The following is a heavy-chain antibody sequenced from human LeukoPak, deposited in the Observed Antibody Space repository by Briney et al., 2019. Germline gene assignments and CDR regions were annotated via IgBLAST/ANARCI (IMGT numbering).Heavy chain of an antibody. CDR2: IKQDGSEK. CDR1: GFTFSSYW. D-gene: IGHD3-22*01. V-gene: IGHV3-7*03. CDR3: ASSTVSGYYYYFDY. J-gene: IGHJ4*02. Sequence: GGSLRLSCAASGFTFSSYWMSWVRQAPGKGLEWVANIKQDGSEKYYVDSVKGRFTISRDNAKNSLYLQMNSLRAEDTAVYYCASSTVSGYYYYFDYWGQGTLVTVSS.